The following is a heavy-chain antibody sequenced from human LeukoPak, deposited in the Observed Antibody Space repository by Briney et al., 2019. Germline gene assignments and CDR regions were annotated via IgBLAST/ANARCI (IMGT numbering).Heavy chain of an antibody. CDR1: GYSISSGYY. D-gene: IGHD3-10*01. V-gene: IGHV4-38-2*01. Sequence: SETLSLTCAVSGYSISSGYYWGWIRQPPGKGLEWIGSIYHSGSTHYNPSLKSRVTISVDTSKNQFSLKLSSVTAADTAVYYCAGVHYFDYWGQGTLVTVSS. J-gene: IGHJ4*02. CDR3: AGVHYFDY. CDR2: IYHSGST.